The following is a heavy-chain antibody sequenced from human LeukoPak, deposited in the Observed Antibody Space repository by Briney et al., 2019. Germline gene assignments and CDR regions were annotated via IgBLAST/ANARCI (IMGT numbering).Heavy chain of an antibody. CDR1: GGSISSGDYY. CDR2: IYYSGGT. CDR3: ARERTYYDFWSGYYPMGYFDY. D-gene: IGHD3-3*01. V-gene: IGHV4-30-4*01. Sequence: SETLSLTCTVSGGSISSGDYYWSWIRQPPGKGLEWIGYIYYSGGTYYNPSLKSRVTISVDTSKNQFSLKLSSVTAADTAVYYCARERTYYDFWSGYYPMGYFDYWGQGTLVTVSS. J-gene: IGHJ4*02.